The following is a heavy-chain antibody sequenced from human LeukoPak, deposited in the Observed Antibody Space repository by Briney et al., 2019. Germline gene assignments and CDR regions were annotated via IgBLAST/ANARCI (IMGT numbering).Heavy chain of an antibody. D-gene: IGHD2-8*01. CDR1: GYTFTSYD. J-gene: IGHJ4*02. CDR3: ARPFQNGARDFDY. CDR2: MNPNSGNT. V-gene: IGHV1-8*01. Sequence: APVKVSCKASGYTFTSYDINWVRQATGQGLEWMGWMNPNSGNTGYAQKFQGRVTMTRNTSITTAYMELSSLRSEDTAVYYCARPFQNGARDFDYWGQGTLVTVSS.